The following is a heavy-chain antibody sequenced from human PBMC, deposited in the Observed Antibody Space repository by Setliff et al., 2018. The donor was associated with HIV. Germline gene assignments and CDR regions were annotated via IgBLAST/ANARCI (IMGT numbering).Heavy chain of an antibody. CDR3: ARSRSTRDAFDT. V-gene: IGHV3-21*01. Sequence: PGGSLRLSCAASGFTFIDYALNWVRQAPGKGLEWVSSISSSGSYIYYAGSLKGRFTISRDNARNSLYLEMNTLRAEDTALYYCARSRSTRDAFDTWGQGTMVTVS. CDR2: ISSSGSYI. J-gene: IGHJ3*02. CDR1: GFTFIDYA. D-gene: IGHD2-2*01.